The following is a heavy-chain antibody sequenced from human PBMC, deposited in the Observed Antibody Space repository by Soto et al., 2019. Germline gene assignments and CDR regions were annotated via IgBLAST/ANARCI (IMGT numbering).Heavy chain of an antibody. Sequence: ASVKVSCKASGYTFTRYYMHWVRQAPGQGLEWMGIINPSDDATSYAEKFQGRLTMTKDTSTSTVYMEMNSLRAEDTAVYYCARERPDTAMPLLYGMDVWGQGTTVTVSS. CDR2: INPSDDAT. D-gene: IGHD5-18*01. V-gene: IGHV1-46*01. CDR3: ARERPDTAMPLLYGMDV. J-gene: IGHJ6*02. CDR1: GYTFTRYY.